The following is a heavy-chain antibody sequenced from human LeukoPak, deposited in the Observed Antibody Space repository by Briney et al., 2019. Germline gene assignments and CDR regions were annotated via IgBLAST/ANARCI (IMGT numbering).Heavy chain of an antibody. CDR3: AREETHHVYYGMDV. Sequence: AASVTVSCKASGYTFTSYGISWVRQAPGQGLEWMGWISAYNGNTNYAQKVQGRVTMTTDTSTSTAYMELRSLRPDDTAVHYCAREETHHVYYGMDVWGQGTMVTVSS. D-gene: IGHD1-14*01. J-gene: IGHJ6*02. CDR1: GYTFTSYG. V-gene: IGHV1-18*01. CDR2: ISAYNGNT.